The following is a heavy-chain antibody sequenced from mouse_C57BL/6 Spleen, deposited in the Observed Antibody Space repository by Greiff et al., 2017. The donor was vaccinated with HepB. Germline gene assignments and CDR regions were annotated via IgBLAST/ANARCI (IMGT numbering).Heavy chain of an antibody. CDR3: ARERGVTDFYYYAMDY. CDR1: GYTFTSYT. Sequence: QVQLQQSGAELARPGASVKMSCKASGYTFTSYTMHWVKQRPGQGLEWIGYINPSSGYTKYNQKFKDKATLTADKSSSTAYMQLSSLTSVDSAVYYCARERGVTDFYYYAMDYWGQGTSVTVSS. D-gene: IGHD2-1*01. CDR2: INPSSGYT. J-gene: IGHJ4*01. V-gene: IGHV1-4*01.